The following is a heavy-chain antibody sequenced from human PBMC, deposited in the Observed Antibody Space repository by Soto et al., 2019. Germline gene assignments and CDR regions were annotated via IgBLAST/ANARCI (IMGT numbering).Heavy chain of an antibody. CDR1: GFTFSSYA. D-gene: IGHD2-15*01. J-gene: IGHJ5*02. V-gene: IGHV3-30-3*01. Sequence: GGSLRLSCAASGFTFSSYAMHWVRQAPGKGLEWVAVISYDGSNKYYADSVKGRFTISRDNSKNTLYLQMNSLRAEDTAVYYCARDRRRGAFDPWAQGTLVSVSS. CDR3: ARDRRRGAFDP. CDR2: ISYDGSNK.